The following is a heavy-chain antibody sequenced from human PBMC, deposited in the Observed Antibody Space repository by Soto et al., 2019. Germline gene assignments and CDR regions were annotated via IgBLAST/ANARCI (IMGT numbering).Heavy chain of an antibody. CDR2: IYTSASI. V-gene: IGHV4-4*07. J-gene: IGHJ6*02. CDR1: GAGINTYS. CDR3: ARDREAGYNFYYGMDV. Sequence: SDTLSLTCSVSGAGINTYSWTWIRQPAGKGLEWIGRIYTSASINYNPSLRGRVTLSVDTSTNQVSLKLASVTAADTAVYYCARDREAGYNFYYGMDVWGQGTTVTVSS. D-gene: IGHD6-19*01.